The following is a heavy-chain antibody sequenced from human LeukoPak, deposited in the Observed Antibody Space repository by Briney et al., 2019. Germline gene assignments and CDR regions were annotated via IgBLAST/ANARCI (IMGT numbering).Heavy chain of an antibody. D-gene: IGHD1-26*01. V-gene: IGHV4-59*01. CDR1: GGSINNYY. Sequence: SETLSLTCTVSGGSINNYYWSWIRQPPGKGLEWIGYIYYSGSTNYNPSLKSRVTISVDTFKNQFSLKLSSVTAADTAVYYCAGQWASCFDYWGQGTLVTVSS. J-gene: IGHJ4*02. CDR2: IYYSGST. CDR3: AGQWASCFDY.